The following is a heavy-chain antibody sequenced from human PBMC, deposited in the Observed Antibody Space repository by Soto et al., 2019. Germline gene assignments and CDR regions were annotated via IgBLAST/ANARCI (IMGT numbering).Heavy chain of an antibody. CDR3: ARTYSSSVCFVP. Sequence: SENLSLTCTVSGGSISSYYWSWIRQPAGKGLEWIGRIYTSGSTNYNPSLKSRVTMSVDTSKNQFSLKLSSVTAADTAVYYCARTYSSSVCFVPWGPGPLVTVSS. J-gene: IGHJ5*02. CDR2: IYTSGST. CDR1: GGSISSYY. D-gene: IGHD6-6*01. V-gene: IGHV4-4*07.